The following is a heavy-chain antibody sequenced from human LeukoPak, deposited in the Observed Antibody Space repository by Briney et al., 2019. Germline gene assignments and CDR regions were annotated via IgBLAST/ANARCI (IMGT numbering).Heavy chain of an antibody. J-gene: IGHJ3*02. CDR1: GYSFTAFY. D-gene: IGHD2-2*01. V-gene: IGHV1-2*02. Sequence: GASVKVSCKASGYSFTAFYMHWVRQAPGQGREWMGWINPNTGGTNYAQKFQGRVTLTRDTSINTAYMELRWLSSDDTAVYYCTRGPSHGAFDIWGQGTMVTVSS. CDR2: INPNTGGT. CDR3: TRGPSHGAFDI.